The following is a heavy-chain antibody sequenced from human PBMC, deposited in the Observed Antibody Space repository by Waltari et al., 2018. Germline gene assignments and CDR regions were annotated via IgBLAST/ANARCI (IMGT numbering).Heavy chain of an antibody. D-gene: IGHD1-1*01. CDR1: GFIFSEYW. J-gene: IGHJ4*02. Sequence: EVQLVESGGGLVQPGGSLRLCCPASGFIFSEYWRSWVRQAPGKGLEWVANIKRDGIEIYYVDSVKGRFTTSRDNAKNSLYLQMNSLRAEDTAMYFCTSRLTGNYYRIDWGQGTLVTVS. CDR2: IKRDGIEI. CDR3: TSRLTGNYYRID. V-gene: IGHV3-7*01.